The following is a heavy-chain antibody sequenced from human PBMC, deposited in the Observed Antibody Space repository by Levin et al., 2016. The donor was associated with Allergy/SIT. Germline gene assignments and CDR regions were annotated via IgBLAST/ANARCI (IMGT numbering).Heavy chain of an antibody. CDR1: GFTFSSYA. J-gene: IGHJ4*02. Sequence: GESLKISCAASGFTFSSYAMSWVRQAPGKGLEWVSVISGSDTSTYYADSVKGRFTISRDNSKNTLYLQMNSLRAEDTAVYYCARDGSRYFDYWGQGILVTVSS. CDR3: ARDGSRYFDY. V-gene: IGHV3-23*01. CDR2: ISGSDTST.